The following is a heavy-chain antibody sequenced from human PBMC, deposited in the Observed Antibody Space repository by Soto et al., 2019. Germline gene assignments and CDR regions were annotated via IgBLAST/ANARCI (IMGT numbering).Heavy chain of an antibody. CDR2: INSDGTDS. Sequence: GGSLRLSCAAAGFDFEDFAMHWVRQAPGKGLEWVSLINSDGTDSYYMDSVRGRFTISRDNGKNSLYLQMDRLRPEDTAFYFCAKALYYYYSSPLDQWGQGTLVTVSS. CDR3: AKALYYYYSSPLDQ. J-gene: IGHJ4*02. CDR1: GFDFEDFA. V-gene: IGHV3-43D*04. D-gene: IGHD3-22*01.